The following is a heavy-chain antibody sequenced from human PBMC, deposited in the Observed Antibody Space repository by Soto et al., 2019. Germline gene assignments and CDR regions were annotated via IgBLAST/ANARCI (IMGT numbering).Heavy chain of an antibody. V-gene: IGHV1-69*06. CDR3: ARGWDTAMDYYYYGMDV. D-gene: IGHD5-18*01. J-gene: IGHJ6*02. CDR1: GGTFSSYA. Sequence: SVKVSCKASGGTFSSYAISWVRQAPGQGLEWMGGIIPIFGTANYAQKFQGRVTITADKSTSTAYMELSSLRSEDTAVYYCARGWDTAMDYYYYGMDVWGQGTTVTVSS. CDR2: IIPIFGTA.